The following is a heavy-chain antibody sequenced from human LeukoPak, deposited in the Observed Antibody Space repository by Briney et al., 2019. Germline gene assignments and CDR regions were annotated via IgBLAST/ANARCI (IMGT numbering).Heavy chain of an antibody. CDR3: AGSGRDKRNDY. CDR1: GFTFSTYD. CDR2: ISFSGTTM. V-gene: IGHV3-48*03. D-gene: IGHD3-3*01. J-gene: IGHJ4*02. Sequence: GGSLRLSCAASGFTFSTYDMNWVRQAPGKGLEWVSYISFSGTTMFYADSVKGRFTISRDNAKNSLYLQMNSLRAEDTAVYYCAGSGRDKRNDYWGQGTLVTVSS.